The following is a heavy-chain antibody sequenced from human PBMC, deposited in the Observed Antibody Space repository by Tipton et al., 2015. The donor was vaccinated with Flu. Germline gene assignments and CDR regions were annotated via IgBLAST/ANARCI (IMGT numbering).Heavy chain of an antibody. CDR2: ISTSGST. CDR1: GGSISTSY. CDR3: ARGSGSGTYVIFDF. J-gene: IGHJ4*02. D-gene: IGHD3-10*01. Sequence: TLSLTCTVSGGSISTSYWSWIRQPAGKGLEWIGRISTSGSTNYNASLKSRLSMSVDTSKSQFSLKLTSVTAADTAVYYCARGSGSGTYVIFDFWGQGTLVTVSS. V-gene: IGHV4-4*07.